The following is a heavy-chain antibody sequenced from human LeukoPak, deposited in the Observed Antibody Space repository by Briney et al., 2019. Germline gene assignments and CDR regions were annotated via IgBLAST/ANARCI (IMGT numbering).Heavy chain of an antibody. CDR3: AKNVVAAGKLYYFDY. CDR2: SNSGDNT. V-gene: IGHV3-23*01. J-gene: IGHJ4*02. D-gene: IGHD2-2*01. Sequence: SNSGDNTYYADSVKGRFTISRDNSKNTLYLQMNSLRAEDTAVYYCAKNVVAAGKLYYFDYWGQGTLVTVSS.